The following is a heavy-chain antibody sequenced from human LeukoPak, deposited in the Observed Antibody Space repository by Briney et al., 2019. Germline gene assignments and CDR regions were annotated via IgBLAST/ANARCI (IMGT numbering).Heavy chain of an antibody. CDR3: ARLVQQWLVHYFDY. J-gene: IGHJ4*02. CDR2: ISAYSHNT. Sequence: ASVKVSCKASGYTFNTYGITWVRQAPGQGLEWMGLISAYSHNTVYAQNFQGRVTMTADSSTSTAYMELRSLRSDDTAVYYCARLVQQWLVHYFDYWGRGTLVTVSS. D-gene: IGHD6-19*01. CDR1: GYTFNTYG. V-gene: IGHV1-18*01.